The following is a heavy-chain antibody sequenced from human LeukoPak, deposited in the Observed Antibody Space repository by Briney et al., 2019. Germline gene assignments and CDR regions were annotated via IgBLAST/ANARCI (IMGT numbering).Heavy chain of an antibody. V-gene: IGHV1-18*01. CDR1: VYTFSNYG. CDR3: ARGWLQPYWYFDL. CDR2: ISPYNGNT. D-gene: IGHD5-24*01. J-gene: IGHJ2*01. Sequence: GASVKVSCKASVYTFSNYGISWVRQAPGQGLEWMGWISPYNGNTDYAQKLQGRVTMTTDTSTTTGYMELRSLRSDDTAVYYCARGWLQPYWYFDLWGRGTVVTVSS.